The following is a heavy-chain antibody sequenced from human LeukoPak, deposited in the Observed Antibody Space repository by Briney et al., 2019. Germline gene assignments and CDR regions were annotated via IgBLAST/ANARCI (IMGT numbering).Heavy chain of an antibody. D-gene: IGHD5-12*01. CDR2: ISYDGSSQ. Sequence: GGSLRPSCAASGFNFSNYGMHWVRQAPDKGLEWVAVISYDGSSQGYADSVKGRITISRDNLKKTLYLQMNSLRTEDTAVYYCAKDLRFSGYDYWGQGTPVTVSS. CDR1: GFNFSNYG. J-gene: IGHJ4*02. V-gene: IGHV3-30*18. CDR3: AKDLRFSGYDY.